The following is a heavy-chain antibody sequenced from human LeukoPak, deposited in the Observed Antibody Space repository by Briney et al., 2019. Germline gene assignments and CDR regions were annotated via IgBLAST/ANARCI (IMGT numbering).Heavy chain of an antibody. J-gene: IGHJ3*02. Sequence: PGGSLRLSCAASGFTFSSYAMSWVRQAPGKGLEWVSAISGSGGSTYYADSVKGRFTISRDNSKNTLYLQMNSLRAEDTAVYYCATDPYYSDSSVLEVAFDTWGPGTMVTVSS. CDR1: GFTFSSYA. V-gene: IGHV3-23*01. CDR3: ATDPYYSDSSVLEVAFDT. D-gene: IGHD3-22*01. CDR2: ISGSGGST.